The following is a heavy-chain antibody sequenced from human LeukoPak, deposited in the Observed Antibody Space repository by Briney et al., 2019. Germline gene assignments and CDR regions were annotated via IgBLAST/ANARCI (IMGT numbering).Heavy chain of an antibody. CDR1: GFTFSSYW. CDR2: IKQDGSEK. D-gene: IGHD3-10*01. J-gene: IGHJ4*02. Sequence: GGSLRLSCAASGFTFSSYWMSWVRQAPGKGLEWVANIKQDGSEKYYVDSVKGRFTISRDNAKNSLYLQMNSLRAEDTAVYYCARGRSGSMGYYFDYWGQGTLVTVSS. CDR3: ARGRSGSMGYYFDY. V-gene: IGHV3-7*01.